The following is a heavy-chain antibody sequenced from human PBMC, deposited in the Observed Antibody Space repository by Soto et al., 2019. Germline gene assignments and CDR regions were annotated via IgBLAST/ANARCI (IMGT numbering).Heavy chain of an antibody. CDR3: ARLSREFWSGPDY. V-gene: IGHV5-51*01. J-gene: IGHJ4*02. CDR2: IYPGDSDM. CDR1: GYSFPNHW. Sequence: PWESLKISCEGVGYSFPNHWIAWVRQRPDKGLEWMGTIYPGDSDMRYSTSFRGQVTISVDKSINTAYLQWDSPKASDTAKYYCARLSREFWSGPDYWGQGTLVTVSS. D-gene: IGHD3-3*01.